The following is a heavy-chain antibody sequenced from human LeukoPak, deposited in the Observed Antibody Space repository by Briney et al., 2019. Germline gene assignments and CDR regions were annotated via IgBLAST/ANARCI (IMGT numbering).Heavy chain of an antibody. CDR2: IDPSDSYT. J-gene: IGHJ5*02. CDR1: GYSFTSYW. CDR3: ARRPKGNYCSSTSCYYGWFDP. V-gene: IGHV5-10-1*01. D-gene: IGHD2-2*01. Sequence: GESLKISCKGSGYSFTSYWISWVRQMPGEGLEWMGRIDPSDSYTNYSPSFHGHVTISADKSISTAYLQWSSLQASDTAMYYCARRPKGNYCSSTSCYYGWFDPWGQGTLVTVSS.